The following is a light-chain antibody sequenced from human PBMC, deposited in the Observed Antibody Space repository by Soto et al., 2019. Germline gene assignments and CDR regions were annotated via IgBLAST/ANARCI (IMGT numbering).Light chain of an antibody. CDR1: QSIGTY. V-gene: IGKV1-39*01. Sequence: DVQMTQSPSSLPASVGDRVTLTCRASQSIGTYLNRYQQKPGKAPKLLIYAASSSQSGVPSRLSGSGSGTDFTLTISSLQPEDFATYYCQQSYTIPYTFGQGTKLEIK. CDR3: QQSYTIPYT. J-gene: IGKJ2*01. CDR2: AAS.